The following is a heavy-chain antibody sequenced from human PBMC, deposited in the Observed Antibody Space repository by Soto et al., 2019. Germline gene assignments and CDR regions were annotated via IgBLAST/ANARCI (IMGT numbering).Heavy chain of an antibody. J-gene: IGHJ6*02. Sequence: GGSLRLSCAASGFTFDDYAMHWVRQAPGKGLEWVSGISWNSGSIGYADSVKGRFTISRDNAKNSLYLQMNSLRAEDTALYYCAKERSSWLYYGMDVWGQGTTVTVSS. CDR1: GFTFDDYA. V-gene: IGHV3-9*01. D-gene: IGHD6-13*01. CDR2: ISWNSGSI. CDR3: AKERSSWLYYGMDV.